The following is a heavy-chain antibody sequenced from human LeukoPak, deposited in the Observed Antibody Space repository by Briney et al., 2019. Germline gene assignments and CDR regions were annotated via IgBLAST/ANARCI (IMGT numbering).Heavy chain of an antibody. J-gene: IGHJ4*02. V-gene: IGHV4-31*03. CDR1: GGSISSGGYY. D-gene: IGHD6-13*01. Sequence: SETLSLTYTVSGGSISSGGYYWSWIRQHPGKGLEWIGYIYYSGSTYYNPSLKSRVTISVDTSKNQFPLKLSSVTAADTAVYYCAKVVIAAAGIEYWGRGTLVSVSS. CDR2: IYYSGST. CDR3: AKVVIAAAGIEY.